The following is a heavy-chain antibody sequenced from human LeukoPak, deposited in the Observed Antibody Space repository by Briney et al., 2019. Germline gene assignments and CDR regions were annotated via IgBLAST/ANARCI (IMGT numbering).Heavy chain of an antibody. V-gene: IGHV1-46*01. D-gene: IGHD6-19*01. Sequence: ASVKVSCKASGYTFTGYYMHWVRQAPGQGLEWMGIINPSAGTTTYAQKFQGRVTMTRDTSTSTVYMELSSLTSEDTAVYYCARGKSSVWPAWLCMDVWGQGTTVTISS. CDR3: ARGKSSVWPAWLCMDV. CDR1: GYTFTGYY. J-gene: IGHJ6*02. CDR2: INPSAGTT.